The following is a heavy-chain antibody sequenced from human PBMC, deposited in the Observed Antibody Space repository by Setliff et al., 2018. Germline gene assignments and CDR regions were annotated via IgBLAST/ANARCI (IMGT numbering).Heavy chain of an antibody. CDR2: VDPEDCET. CDR1: GYTFTDYY. Sequence: ASVKVSCKASGYTFTDYYMHWVQQAPGKGLEWMGRVDPEDCETIYADKFQGRVTMTTDTSNTQFSLKLNSMTTADTAVYYCARGGYYMDVWGKGTTVTVSS. J-gene: IGHJ6*03. CDR3: ARGGYYMDV. V-gene: IGHV1-69-2*01.